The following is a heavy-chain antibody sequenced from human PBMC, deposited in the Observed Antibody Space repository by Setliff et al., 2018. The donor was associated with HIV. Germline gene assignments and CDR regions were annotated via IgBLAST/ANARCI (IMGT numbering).Heavy chain of an antibody. CDR3: ARDWVTRSNYYGSGSPWYFDF. CDR1: GDSMSSYF. D-gene: IGHD3-10*01. V-gene: IGHV4-4*07. CDR2: VYASAYS. J-gene: IGHJ2*01. Sequence: SETLSLTCTVSGDSMSSYFWSWIRQPAGKGLEWIGRVYASAYSNYNPSLKSRVTMSVDTSQNQFSLKLRSVNAADTAVYYCARDWVTRSNYYGSGSPWYFDFWGRGILVTVSS.